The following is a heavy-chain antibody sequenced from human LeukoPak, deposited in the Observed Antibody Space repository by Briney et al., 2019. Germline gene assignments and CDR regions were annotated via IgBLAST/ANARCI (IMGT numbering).Heavy chain of an antibody. D-gene: IGHD5-18*01. Sequence: SETLSLTCAVYGGSFSGYYWSWIRQPPGKGLEWIGEINHSGSTNYNPSLKSRVTISVDTSKNQFSLKLSSVTAADTAVYYCARGRPGYSYGYWNYWGQGTLVTSPQ. V-gene: IGHV4-34*01. CDR3: ARGRPGYSYGYWNY. CDR2: INHSGST. CDR1: GGSFSGYY. J-gene: IGHJ4*02.